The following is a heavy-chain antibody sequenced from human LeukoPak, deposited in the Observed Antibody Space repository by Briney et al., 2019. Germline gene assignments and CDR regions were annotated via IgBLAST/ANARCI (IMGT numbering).Heavy chain of an antibody. V-gene: IGHV3-7*01. CDR1: GFTFSNYW. D-gene: IGHD2-15*01. Sequence: PGGPLRLSCAASGFTFSNYWMSWVRQAPRKGLEWVAILKQDGNDKYYVDSVKGRYTISRDNAKNSLYLQMNSLRDEDTAVYYCAKHGYCGGGSCFAGMDVWGQGTTVTVSS. CDR2: LKQDGNDK. CDR3: AKHGYCGGGSCFAGMDV. J-gene: IGHJ6*02.